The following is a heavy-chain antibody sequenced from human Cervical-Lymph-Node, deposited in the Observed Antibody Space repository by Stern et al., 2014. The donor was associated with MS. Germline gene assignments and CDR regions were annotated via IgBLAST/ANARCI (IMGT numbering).Heavy chain of an antibody. V-gene: IGHV3-23*04. CDR1: GFSFISYA. J-gene: IGHJ4*02. CDR3: AKQQVYSHYRHPFDY. Sequence: EVQLVQSGGGLIQPGGSLRLSCAASGFSFISYAINWVRQAPGKGLEWISSISGSGGTTYYADSVKGRFTMSRDNSKNTLYLDMDNLRAEDTAIYYCAKQQVYSHYRHPFDYWGQGALVTVSS. CDR2: ISGSGGTT. D-gene: IGHD2-15*01.